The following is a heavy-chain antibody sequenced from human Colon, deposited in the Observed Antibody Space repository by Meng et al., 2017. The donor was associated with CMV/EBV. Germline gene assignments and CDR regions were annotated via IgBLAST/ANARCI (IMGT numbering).Heavy chain of an antibody. D-gene: IGHD3-10*01. CDR3: GRGINMGISYYYGMDV. CDR1: GYKFNDFG. CDR2: ITTYNGNT. V-gene: IGHV1-18*01. Sequence: ASVKVSCKASGYKFNDFGITWVRQAPGQGLEWVGWITTYNGNTEYNQKFRDRVTMTTDTSTSTAYLELRSLRSDDTAVYYCGRGINMGISYYYGMDVWGQGTPVTVSS. J-gene: IGHJ6*02.